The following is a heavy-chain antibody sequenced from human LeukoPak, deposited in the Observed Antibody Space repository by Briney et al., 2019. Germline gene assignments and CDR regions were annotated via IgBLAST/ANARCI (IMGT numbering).Heavy chain of an antibody. V-gene: IGHV3-23*01. CDR3: AKGRGYYYGSGSYVDY. D-gene: IGHD3-10*01. CDR1: GFTFSSYA. Sequence: GGSLRLSCAASGFTFSSYAMSWVRQAPGKGLEWVSAISGSGGSTYYADSVKGRFTISRDNSKDTLYLQMNSLRAEDTAVYYCAKGRGYYYGSGSYVDYWGQGTLVTVSS. J-gene: IGHJ4*02. CDR2: ISGSGGST.